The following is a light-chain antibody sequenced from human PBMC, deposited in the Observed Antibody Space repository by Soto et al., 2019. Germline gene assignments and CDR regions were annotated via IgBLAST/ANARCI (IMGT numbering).Light chain of an antibody. CDR3: SSYTSSSTYV. J-gene: IGLJ1*01. CDR1: SSDVGGYHY. V-gene: IGLV2-14*01. Sequence: QSVLTQPASVSGSPGQSFTISCTGTSSDVGGYHYVSWYQQYPGKAPKVMIYDVSNRPSGVSNRFSGSKSGTTASLTISGLQAEDEADYYCSSYTSSSTYVFGTGTKVTVL. CDR2: DVS.